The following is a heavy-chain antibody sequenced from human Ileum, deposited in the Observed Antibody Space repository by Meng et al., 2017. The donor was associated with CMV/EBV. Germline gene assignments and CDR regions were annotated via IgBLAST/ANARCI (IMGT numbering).Heavy chain of an antibody. CDR2: INDDGGST. Sequence: GGSLRPSCAASGFSFNIFAMHWVRPGPGKGLMWISRINDDGGSTSYADSVKGRFTISRNNTKYTLYLQMISLRAEDTAVYYYARESVNLVTDSWGQGMLVTVSS. CDR3: ARESVNLVTDS. J-gene: IGHJ4*02. CDR1: GFSFNIFA. D-gene: IGHD5-18*01. V-gene: IGHV3-74*01.